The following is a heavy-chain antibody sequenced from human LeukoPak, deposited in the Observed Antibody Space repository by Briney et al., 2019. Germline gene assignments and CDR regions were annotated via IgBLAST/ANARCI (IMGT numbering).Heavy chain of an antibody. CDR3: AKDVRLLLWFGEHAFDI. V-gene: IGHV3-9*01. CDR1: GFTFDDYA. D-gene: IGHD3-10*01. CDR2: ISWNSGSI. J-gene: IGHJ3*02. Sequence: PGGSLRLSCAASGFTFDDYAMHWVRQAPGKGLEWVSGISWNSGSIGYADSVKGRFTISRDNAKNSLYLQMNSLRAEDTALYYCAKDVRLLLWFGEHAFDIWGQGTMVTVSS.